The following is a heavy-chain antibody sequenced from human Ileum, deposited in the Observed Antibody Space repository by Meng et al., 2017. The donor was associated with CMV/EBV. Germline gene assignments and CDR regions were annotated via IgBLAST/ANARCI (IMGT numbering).Heavy chain of an antibody. CDR1: GFTFDDHA. CDR3: AKDLGLTYDYTNGACYTFDY. Sequence: GGSLRSSCAASGFTFDDHAIHWVRQLPGKGLEWVSGISWNSGSIVYADSVKGRFTISRDNAKNSLYLQMNSLRAEDTALYYCAKDLGLTYDYTNGACYTFDYWGQGALVTVSS. D-gene: IGHD2-8*01. V-gene: IGHV3-9*01. CDR2: ISWNSGSI. J-gene: IGHJ4*02.